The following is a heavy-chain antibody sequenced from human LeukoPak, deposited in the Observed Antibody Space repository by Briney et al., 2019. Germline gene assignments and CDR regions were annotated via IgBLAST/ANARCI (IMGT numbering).Heavy chain of an antibody. CDR3: RPYYYDSSDSPDY. V-gene: IGHV4-38-2*02. D-gene: IGHD3-22*01. CDR1: GYSISSGYY. CDR2: IYHSGST. J-gene: IGHJ4*02. Sequence: SETLSLTCTVSGYSISSGYYWGWIRQPPGKGLEWIGNIYHSGSTYYNPSLKSRVTISVDTSKNQFSLKLSSVTAADTAVYCTRPYYYDSSDSPDYWGQGTLVTVSS.